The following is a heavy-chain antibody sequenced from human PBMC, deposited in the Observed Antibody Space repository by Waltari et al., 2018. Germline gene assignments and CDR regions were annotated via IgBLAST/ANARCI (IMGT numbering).Heavy chain of an antibody. D-gene: IGHD2-8*01. CDR3: ARVNKDRLTHYYYYMDV. CDR1: GGSISSGGYY. Sequence: QVQLQESGPGLVKPSQTLSLTCTVSGGSISSGGYYWSWIRQHPGKGLEWIGYIYYSGSSYYNPSIKSRVTISVDTSKNQFSLKLSSVTAADTAVYYWARVNKDRLTHYYYYMDVWGKGTTVTVSS. CDR2: IYYSGSS. J-gene: IGHJ6*03. V-gene: IGHV4-31*03.